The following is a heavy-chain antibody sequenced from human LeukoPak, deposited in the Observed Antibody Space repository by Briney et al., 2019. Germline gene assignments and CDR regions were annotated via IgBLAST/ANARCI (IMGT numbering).Heavy chain of an antibody. D-gene: IGHD3-22*01. CDR3: ARGRYVSYYDSSGYYHWFDP. CDR2: INHSGST. CDR1: GGSFSGYY. V-gene: IGHV4-34*01. J-gene: IGHJ5*02. Sequence: PSETLSLTCAVYGGSFSGYYWSWIRQPPGKGLEWIGEINHSGSTNYNPSLKSRVTMSVDTSKNQFSLKLSSVTAADTAVYYCARGRYVSYYDSSGYYHWFDPWGQGTLVTVSS.